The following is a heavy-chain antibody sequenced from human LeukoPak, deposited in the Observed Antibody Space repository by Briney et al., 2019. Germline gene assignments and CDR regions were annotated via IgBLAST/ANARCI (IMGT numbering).Heavy chain of an antibody. D-gene: IGHD1-26*01. CDR1: GFTFSDYY. V-gene: IGHV3-11*04. J-gene: IGHJ6*03. CDR2: ISSSGSTI. Sequence: PGGSLRLSCAASGFTFSDYYMSWIRQAPGKGLEWVSYISSSGSTIYYADSVKGRFTISRDNAKNSLYLQMNSLRAEDTAVYYCASIGAAHYYYYYMDAWGKGTTVTVSS. CDR3: ASIGAAHYYYYYMDA.